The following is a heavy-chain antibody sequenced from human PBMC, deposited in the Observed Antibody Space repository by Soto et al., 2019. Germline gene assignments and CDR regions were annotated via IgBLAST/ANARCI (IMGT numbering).Heavy chain of an antibody. CDR3: ATTAANIPTPFDY. CDR1: GDSISIGDYY. V-gene: IGHV4-30-4*01. D-gene: IGHD1-1*01. J-gene: IGHJ4*02. CDR2: IYYSGNT. Sequence: SETLSLTCTVSGDSISIGDYYWSWIRQPPGKGLEWIGYIYYSGNTYYNPSLKSRVTMSVDRSKNQFSLKVSSVTAADTAVYYCATTAANIPTPFDYWSQGTLVTVSS.